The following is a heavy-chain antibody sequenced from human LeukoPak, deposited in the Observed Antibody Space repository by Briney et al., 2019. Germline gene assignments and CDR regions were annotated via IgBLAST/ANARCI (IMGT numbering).Heavy chain of an antibody. J-gene: IGHJ5*02. CDR1: GFIFKNFG. CDR2: MCYDGSDK. D-gene: IGHD3-10*01. Sequence: GGSLRLSCASSGFIFKNFGMHRVRQAPGKGLEWVATMCYDGSDKSYADSVKGRFTISRDNSKKTLYLQMNSLKTEDTAVYYCARGPSYGSGTYPANWFDPWGQGTLVIVSS. CDR3: ARGPSYGSGTYPANWFDP. V-gene: IGHV3-33*01.